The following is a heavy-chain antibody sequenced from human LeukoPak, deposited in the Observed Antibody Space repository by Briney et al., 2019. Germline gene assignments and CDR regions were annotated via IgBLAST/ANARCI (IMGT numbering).Heavy chain of an antibody. Sequence: ASVKVSCKASGGTFSSYAISWVRQAPGQGLEWMGIINPSGGSTSYAQKFQGRVTMTRDTSTSTVYMELSSLRSEDTAVYYCARGLVLRYFDWLFPSYFDYWGQGTLVTVSS. CDR1: GGTFSSYA. V-gene: IGHV1-46*01. CDR3: ARGLVLRYFDWLFPSYFDY. J-gene: IGHJ4*02. D-gene: IGHD3-9*01. CDR2: INPSGGST.